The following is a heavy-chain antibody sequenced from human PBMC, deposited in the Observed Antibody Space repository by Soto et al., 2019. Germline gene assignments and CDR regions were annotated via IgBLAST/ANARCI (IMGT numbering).Heavy chain of an antibody. CDR1: GGSISSSSYY. Sequence: PSETLSLTCTVSGGSISSSSYYWGWIRQPPGKGLEWIGSIYYSGSTYYNPSLKSRVTISVDTSKNQFSLKLSSVTAADTAVYYCASTLVDTAMVRPFDYWGRGTLVTVSS. CDR2: IYYSGST. CDR3: ASTLVDTAMVRPFDY. J-gene: IGHJ4*02. D-gene: IGHD5-18*01. V-gene: IGHV4-39*01.